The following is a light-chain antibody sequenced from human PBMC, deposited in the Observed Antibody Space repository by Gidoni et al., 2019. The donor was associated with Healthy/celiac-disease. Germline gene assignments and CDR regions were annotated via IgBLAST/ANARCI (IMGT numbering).Light chain of an antibody. CDR1: QSSSSW. Sequence: DLQMTPSPSTLSASVGDRVTITCRASQSSSSWLAWYQQKPGKDPKLLIYKASSLESGVPSRFSGSGSGTEFTLTISSLQPDDVATYYCQQYNSYSPYTFGQGTKLEIK. J-gene: IGKJ2*01. CDR2: KAS. V-gene: IGKV1-5*03. CDR3: QQYNSYSPYT.